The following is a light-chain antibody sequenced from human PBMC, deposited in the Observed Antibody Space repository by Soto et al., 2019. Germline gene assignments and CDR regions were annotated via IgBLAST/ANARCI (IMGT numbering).Light chain of an antibody. Sequence: QSALTQAASVSGSPGQSITISCAGTSSDVGGYNYVSWYQQYPGKAPKLMIYDVNSRPSGVSNRFSGSKSGNTASLTISGLQAEDEAEYYCSSSTGSSTHVLFGGGTKLTVL. CDR2: DVN. V-gene: IGLV2-14*01. CDR3: SSSTGSSTHVL. J-gene: IGLJ2*01. CDR1: SSDVGGYNY.